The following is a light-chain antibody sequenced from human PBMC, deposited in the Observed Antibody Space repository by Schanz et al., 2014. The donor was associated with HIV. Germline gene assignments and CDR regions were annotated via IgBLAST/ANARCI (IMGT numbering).Light chain of an antibody. J-gene: IGKJ1*01. Sequence: EVVMTQSPATLSLSPGESATLSCRTSQTISSHLAWYQQIPGQAPRLLIYSASTRATGIPARFSGSGSGTEFTLTISSLQSEDFAVYYCQQYNNWPPRTFGQGTKVEIK. CDR3: QQYNNWPPRT. CDR1: QTISSH. V-gene: IGKV3-15*01. CDR2: SAS.